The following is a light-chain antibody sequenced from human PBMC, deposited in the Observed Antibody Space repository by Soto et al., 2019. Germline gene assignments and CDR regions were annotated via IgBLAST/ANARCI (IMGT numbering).Light chain of an antibody. V-gene: IGKV3-20*01. J-gene: IGKJ2*01. CDR1: QSVSSSY. CDR2: GAS. Sequence: EIVLTQSPGTLSLSPGERATLSCRASQSVSSSYLAWYQQKPGQAPRLLIYGASSRATGIPDRFSGSGSGTDFTLTISRLEPEDFAGDYCQQYGSSPYTFGLGTQLEIK. CDR3: QQYGSSPYT.